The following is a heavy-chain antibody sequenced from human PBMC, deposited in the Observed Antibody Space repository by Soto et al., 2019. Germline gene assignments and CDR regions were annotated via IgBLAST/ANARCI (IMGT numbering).Heavy chain of an antibody. J-gene: IGHJ4*02. CDR1: GFTFSSYS. V-gene: IGHV3-48*01. D-gene: IGHD1-7*01. CDR3: ARDLFSGIWNYGGGFDY. Sequence: GGSLRLSCAASGFTFSSYSMNWVRQAPGKGLEWVSYISSSSSTIYYADSVKGRFTISRDNAKNSLYLQMNSLRAEDTDVYYCARDLFSGIWNYGGGFDYWGQGTLVTVSS. CDR2: ISSSSSTI.